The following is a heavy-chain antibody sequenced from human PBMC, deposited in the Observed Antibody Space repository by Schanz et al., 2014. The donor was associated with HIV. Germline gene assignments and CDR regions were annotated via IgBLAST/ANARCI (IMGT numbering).Heavy chain of an antibody. CDR3: AKDWAFYGDFVHYYYGVDV. J-gene: IGHJ6*02. Sequence: VQMLESGGGLVQPGGSLRLSCVASGFTFSSYAMHWVRQAPGKGLEWVAVISYDGTNKYYADSVNGRFTISRDNSKNTVYLQMNSLRAEDTAVYYCAKDWAFYGDFVHYYYGVDVWGQGTTVTVSS. V-gene: IGHV3-30*18. CDR1: GFTFSSYA. CDR2: ISYDGTNK. D-gene: IGHD4-17*01.